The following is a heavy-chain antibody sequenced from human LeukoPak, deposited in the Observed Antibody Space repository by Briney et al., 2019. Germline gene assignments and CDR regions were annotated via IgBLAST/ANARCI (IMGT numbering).Heavy chain of an antibody. Sequence: GRSLRLSCAASGFTFSSYAMHWVRQAPGKGLVWVAVISYDGSNKYDADSVKGRFTISRDNSKNTLYLQMNSLGAEDTAVYYCARDLAGSGYYFDYWGQGTLVTVSS. CDR1: GFTFSSYA. V-gene: IGHV3-30*04. J-gene: IGHJ4*02. CDR2: ISYDGSNK. D-gene: IGHD1-1*01. CDR3: ARDLAGSGYYFDY.